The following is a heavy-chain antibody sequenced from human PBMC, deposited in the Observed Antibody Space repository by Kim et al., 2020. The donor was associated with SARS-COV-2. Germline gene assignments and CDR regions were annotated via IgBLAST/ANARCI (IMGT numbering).Heavy chain of an antibody. D-gene: IGHD3-10*01. V-gene: IGHV3-21*01. CDR2: ISSSSSYI. J-gene: IGHJ6*04. CDR1: GFTFSSYS. CDR3: ARDRGEGSGGYIAIQLFGVNYYYGMGV. Sequence: GGSLRLSCAASGFTFSSYSMNWVRQAPGKGLEWVSSISSSSSYIYYADSVKGRFTISRDNAKNSLYLQMNSLRAEDTAVYYCARDRGEGSGGYIAIQLFGVNYYYGMGVWGEGTTVTASS.